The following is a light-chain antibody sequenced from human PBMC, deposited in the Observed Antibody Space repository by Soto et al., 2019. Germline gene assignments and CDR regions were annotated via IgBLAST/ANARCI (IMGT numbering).Light chain of an antibody. J-gene: IGKJ2*01. CDR3: QQYCSSQYT. Sequence: PGERATLSCRASQSVNNNYLAWYQQKPGQAPRLLIYGASSRATGIPDRFSGSGSGTDFTLTISRLEPEDFAVYYCQQYCSSQYTFGQGTKLEIK. CDR1: QSVNNNY. CDR2: GAS. V-gene: IGKV3-20*01.